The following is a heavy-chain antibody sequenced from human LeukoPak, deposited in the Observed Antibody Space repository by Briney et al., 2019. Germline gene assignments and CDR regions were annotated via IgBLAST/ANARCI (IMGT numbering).Heavy chain of an antibody. Sequence: PGGSLRLSCVASGFTVSSSYMTWVRQAPGEGLDWVSVIYSGGTTYHADSVKGRFTISRDNARNTVYLQMNSLRPEDTAVYFCAGGRGSYGLWDSWGQGTLVAVSS. CDR1: GFTVSSSY. J-gene: IGHJ4*02. V-gene: IGHV3-66*01. CDR3: AGGRGSYGLWDS. CDR2: IYSGGTT. D-gene: IGHD1-26*01.